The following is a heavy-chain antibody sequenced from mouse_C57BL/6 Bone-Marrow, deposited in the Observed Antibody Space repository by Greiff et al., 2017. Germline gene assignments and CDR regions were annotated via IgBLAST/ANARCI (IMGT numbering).Heavy chain of an antibody. V-gene: IGHV5-16*01. Sequence: EVMLVESEGGLVQPGSSMKLSCTASGFTFSDYYMAWVRQVPEKGLEWVANINYDGSSTYYLDSLKSRFIISRDNAKNILYLQMSSLKSEDTATYYCARDEGLDWYLDVWGTATTVTVSS. CDR1: GFTFSDYY. J-gene: IGHJ1*03. CDR2: INYDGSST. CDR3: ARDEGLDWYLDV. D-gene: IGHD2-2*01.